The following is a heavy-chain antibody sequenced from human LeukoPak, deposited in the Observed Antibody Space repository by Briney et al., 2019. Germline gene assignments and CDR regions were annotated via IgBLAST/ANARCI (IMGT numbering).Heavy chain of an antibody. CDR3: ARGPNPSRGWPDY. J-gene: IGHJ4*02. CDR1: GFTFSNSA. D-gene: IGHD6-19*01. Sequence: GGSLRLSCAASGFTFSNSAMHWVRQAPGKGLEWVAVISYDGNNKYCADSVKGRLTISRDNSKNTLYLQMNSLRAEDTAVYYCARGPNPSRGWPDYWGQGTLVTVSS. V-gene: IGHV3-30-3*01. CDR2: ISYDGNNK.